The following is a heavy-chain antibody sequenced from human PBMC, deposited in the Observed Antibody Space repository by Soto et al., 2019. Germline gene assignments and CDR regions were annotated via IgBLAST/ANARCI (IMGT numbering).Heavy chain of an antibody. V-gene: IGHV3-48*01. CDR2: ISSSSSTI. CDR3: ASLTRITMVRGVIAYYYYMDV. Sequence: EVQLVESGGGLVQPGGSLRLSCAASGFTFSSYSMNWVRQAPGKGLEWVSYISSSSSTIYYADSVKGRFTISRDNAKNSLYLQMNSLTAEDTAVYYCASLTRITMVRGVIAYYYYMDVWGKGTTVTVSS. D-gene: IGHD3-10*01. CDR1: GFTFSSYS. J-gene: IGHJ6*03.